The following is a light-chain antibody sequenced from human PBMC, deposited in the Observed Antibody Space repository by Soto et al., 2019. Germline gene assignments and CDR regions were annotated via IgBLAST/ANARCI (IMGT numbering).Light chain of an antibody. CDR2: AAS. CDR1: QSIDSF. Sequence: DIQMTQSPPSLSASVGNRVTITCRASQSIDSFLNWYQLKPGKAPKLLIYAASSLQSWVPSRFSGSGSGTDFTLTISSLQPEDFATYYCQQSYNTPRTFGQGTKVEIK. J-gene: IGKJ1*01. V-gene: IGKV1-39*01. CDR3: QQSYNTPRT.